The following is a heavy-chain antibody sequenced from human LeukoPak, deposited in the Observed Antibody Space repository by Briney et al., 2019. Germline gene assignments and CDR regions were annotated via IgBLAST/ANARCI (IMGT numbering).Heavy chain of an antibody. V-gene: IGHV1-8*01. CDR2: MNPNSGNT. D-gene: IGHD3-10*01. CDR1: VYTFTSYD. Sequence: GASVKVSCKASVYTFTSYDINWVRQATGQGLEWMGWMNPNSGNTGYAQKFQGRVTMTRNTSISTAYMELSSLRSEDTAVYYCARATYYYGSGSPAEVDYWGQGTLVTVSS. CDR3: ARATYYYGSGSPAEVDY. J-gene: IGHJ4*02.